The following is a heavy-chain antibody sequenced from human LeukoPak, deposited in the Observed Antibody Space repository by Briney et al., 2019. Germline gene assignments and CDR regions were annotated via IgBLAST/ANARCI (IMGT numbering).Heavy chain of an antibody. CDR1: GFTFSSYA. Sequence: GGSLRLSCAASGFTFSSYAMSWVRQAPGKGLEWVSAISGSGGSTYYADSVKGRFTISRDNSKNTLYLQMNSLRAEDTAVYYCARDSSSGWYHAYWGQGTLVTVSS. CDR2: ISGSGGST. CDR3: ARDSSSGWYHAY. D-gene: IGHD6-19*01. V-gene: IGHV3-23*01. J-gene: IGHJ4*02.